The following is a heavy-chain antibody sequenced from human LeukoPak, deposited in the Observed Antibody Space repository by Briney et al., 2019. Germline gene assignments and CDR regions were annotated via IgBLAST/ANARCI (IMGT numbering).Heavy chain of an antibody. CDR1: GFTFSGSA. CDR3: ITRYQLGGNYYEY. CDR2: IRSKANNYAT. Sequence: GGSLRLSCAASGFTFSGSAMHWVRQASGKGLEWVGRIRSKANNYATAYAASVKGRFTISRDDSKNTAYLQMNSPKTEDTAVYYCITRYQLGGNYYEYWGQGTLVTVSS. D-gene: IGHD1-26*01. J-gene: IGHJ4*02. V-gene: IGHV3-73*01.